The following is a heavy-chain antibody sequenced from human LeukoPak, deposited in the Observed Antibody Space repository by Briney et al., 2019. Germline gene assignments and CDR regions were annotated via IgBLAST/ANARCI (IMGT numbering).Heavy chain of an antibody. D-gene: IGHD2-15*01. CDR3: ARGYCSGGGCYSYYYYYYVDF. CDR2: ISSSSSDI. V-gene: IGHV3-21*01. J-gene: IGHJ6*03. CDR1: GFTFSSNS. Sequence: GGSLRLSCAASGFTFSSNSMNWVRQAPGKGLEWVSSISSSSSDIYYADSVKGRFTISRDNAKNSLYLQMNSLRVEDTAVYYCARGYCSGGGCYSYYYYYYVDFWGRGTTVTVSS.